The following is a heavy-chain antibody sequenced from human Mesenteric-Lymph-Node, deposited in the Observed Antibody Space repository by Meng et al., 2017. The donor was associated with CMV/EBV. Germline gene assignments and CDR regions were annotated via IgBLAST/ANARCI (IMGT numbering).Heavy chain of an antibody. CDR1: GFYFSSYS. V-gene: IGHV3-21*06. D-gene: IGHD3/OR15-3a*01. Sequence: GEALKISCAASGFYFSSYSMKWVRQAPGKGLEWVSSIVGNSDSPYYPDSVRGRFVISRDNAKTSLYLQMNTLRAEDTAVYYCTRGDRLPLEYWGQGTLVTVSS. CDR3: TRGDRLPLEY. J-gene: IGHJ4*02. CDR2: IVGNSDSP.